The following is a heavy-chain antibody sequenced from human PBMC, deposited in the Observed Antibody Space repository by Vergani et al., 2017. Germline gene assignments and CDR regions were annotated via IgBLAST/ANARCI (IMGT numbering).Heavy chain of an antibody. CDR2: IYHSGST. CDR1: GGSFSGYY. Sequence: QVQLQQWGAGLLKPSETLSLTCAVYGGSFSGYYWSWIRQPPGKGLEWIGSIYHSGSTYYNPSLKSRVTISVDTSKNQFSLKLSSVTAADTAVYYCARRSDSSSWFGYWYFDLWGRGTLVTVSS. V-gene: IGHV4-34*01. J-gene: IGHJ2*01. D-gene: IGHD6-13*01. CDR3: ARRSDSSSWFGYWYFDL.